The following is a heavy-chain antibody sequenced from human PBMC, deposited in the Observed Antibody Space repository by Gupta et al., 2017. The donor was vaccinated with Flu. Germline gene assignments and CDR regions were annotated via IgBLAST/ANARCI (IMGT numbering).Heavy chain of an antibody. CDR2: IDASSSYI. J-gene: IGHJ4*02. CDR1: GFIFSGYS. CDR3: ARSFGAMVRGVISPFDY. D-gene: IGHD3-10*01. Sequence: DVQLVESGGGLVKPGGSLRLSCTASGFIFSGYSMNWFRQAPGRGLEWVSSIDASSSYIYYTDSLKGRLTVSRQNAKNSLYLQMNSLRAEDTAVYYCARSFGAMVRGVISPFDYWGQGTQVTVSS. V-gene: IGHV3-21*02.